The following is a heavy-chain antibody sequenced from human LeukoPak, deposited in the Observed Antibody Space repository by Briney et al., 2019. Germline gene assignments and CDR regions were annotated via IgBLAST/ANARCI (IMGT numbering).Heavy chain of an antibody. CDR3: ARDDTGNSSHFDL. J-gene: IGHJ2*01. CDR2: ISTSSDTL. D-gene: IGHD6-6*01. CDR1: GFTFSNYN. Sequence: GGSLRLSCAASGFTFSNYNMNWVRQAPGKGLEWVSYISTSSDTLFYPDSVKGRFTISRDNAKNSLYLQMYSLRDDDTAVYYCARDDTGNSSHFDLWGRGTLVTVSA. V-gene: IGHV3-48*02.